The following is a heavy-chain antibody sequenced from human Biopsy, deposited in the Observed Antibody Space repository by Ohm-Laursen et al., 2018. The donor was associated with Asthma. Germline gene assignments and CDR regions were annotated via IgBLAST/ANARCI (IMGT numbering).Heavy chain of an antibody. CDR3: ARQSGQDYGDSSGFDI. CDR1: GFVLSQCG. V-gene: IGHV3-30*03. D-gene: IGHD3-22*01. CDR2: VSSDGHNK. Sequence: SLRLSCAATGFVLSQCGMHWVRQGPGKGLEWVALVSSDGHNKYYEDSVKGRFTISRDNSRKRLYLQINRLTVEDSAVYFCARQSGQDYGDSSGFDIWGQGTKVAVSS. J-gene: IGHJ3*02.